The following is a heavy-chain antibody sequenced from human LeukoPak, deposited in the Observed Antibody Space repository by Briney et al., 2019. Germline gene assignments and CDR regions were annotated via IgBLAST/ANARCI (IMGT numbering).Heavy chain of an antibody. CDR1: GYTFTNFD. V-gene: IGHV1-8*01. J-gene: IGHJ4*02. D-gene: IGHD6-19*01. CDR2: MSPNSGNT. CDR3: ARDLGVAGTVGEVDY. Sequence: GASVKVSCKASGYTFTNFDINWVRQATGQGLEWMGWMSPNSGNTGYAQKLQGRVTMTTDTSTSTAYMELRSLRSDDTAVYYCARDLGVAGTVGEVDYWGQGTLVTVSS.